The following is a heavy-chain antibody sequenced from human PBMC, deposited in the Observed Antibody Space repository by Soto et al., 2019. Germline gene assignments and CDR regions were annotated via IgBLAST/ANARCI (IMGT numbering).Heavy chain of an antibody. V-gene: IGHV4-31*03. Sequence: LSLTCTVSGGSISSGGYYWSWIRQHPGKGLEWIGYICYSGSTYYNPSLKSRVTISVDTSKNQFSLKLSSVTAADTAVYYCARVSSIAARTFDYWGQGTLVTVSS. CDR1: GGSISSGGYY. D-gene: IGHD6-6*01. CDR3: ARVSSIAARTFDY. CDR2: ICYSGST. J-gene: IGHJ4*02.